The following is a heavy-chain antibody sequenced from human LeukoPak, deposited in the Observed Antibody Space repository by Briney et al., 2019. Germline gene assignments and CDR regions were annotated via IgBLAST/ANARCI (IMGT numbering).Heavy chain of an antibody. V-gene: IGHV3-33*01. Sequence: PGGSLRLSCAASGFTFSSYGMHWVRQAPGKGLEWVAVIWYDGSNKYYADSVKGRSTISRDNSKNTLYLQMNSLRAEDTAVYYCARAEQWLGDDAFDIWGQGTMVTVSS. CDR2: IWYDGSNK. CDR3: ARAEQWLGDDAFDI. D-gene: IGHD6-19*01. J-gene: IGHJ3*02. CDR1: GFTFSSYG.